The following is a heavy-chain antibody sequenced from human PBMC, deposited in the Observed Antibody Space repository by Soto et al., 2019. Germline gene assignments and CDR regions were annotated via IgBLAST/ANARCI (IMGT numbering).Heavy chain of an antibody. J-gene: IGHJ4*02. D-gene: IGHD5-12*01. Sequence: GGSLRLSCAASGFTFSSYDMHWVRQATGKGLEWVSAIGTAGDTYYPGSVKGRFTISRENAKNSLYLKMNSLRAGDTAVYYCARGSNGGYGGDFDYWGQGTLVTVSS. CDR1: GFTFSSYD. CDR3: ARGSNGGYGGDFDY. V-gene: IGHV3-13*01. CDR2: IGTAGDT.